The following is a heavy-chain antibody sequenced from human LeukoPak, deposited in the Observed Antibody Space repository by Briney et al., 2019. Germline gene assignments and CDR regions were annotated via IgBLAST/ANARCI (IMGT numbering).Heavy chain of an antibody. Sequence: GATVKVSCKASGYTFTSYGISWVRQAPGQGLEWMGWINAYNGNTNYAQKLQGRVTMTTDTSTSTAYMELRSLRSDDTAVYYCARVGGGSSGYYQDAFDIWGQGTMVTV. CDR3: ARVGGGSSGYYQDAFDI. D-gene: IGHD3-22*01. CDR1: GYTFTSYG. V-gene: IGHV1-18*01. CDR2: INAYNGNT. J-gene: IGHJ3*02.